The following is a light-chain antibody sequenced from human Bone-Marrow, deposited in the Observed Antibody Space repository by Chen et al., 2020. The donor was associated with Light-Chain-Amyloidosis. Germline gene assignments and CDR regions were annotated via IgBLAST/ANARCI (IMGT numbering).Light chain of an antibody. J-gene: IGLJ2*01. CDR1: DLPKKY. Sequence: SYVLTQPPSVSVSPGQTARITCSGDDLPKKYAYWYQQKRGQAPVLVIHRDTERPSGSTERFSGASSGKTATLTISGVQAEDEADYHCQSADSSGTYEVIFGGGTKLTVL. V-gene: IGLV3-25*03. CDR3: QSADSSGTYEVI. CDR2: RDT.